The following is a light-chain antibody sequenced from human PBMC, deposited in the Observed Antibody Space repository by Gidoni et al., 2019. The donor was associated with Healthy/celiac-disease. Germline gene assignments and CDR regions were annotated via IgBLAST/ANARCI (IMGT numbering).Light chain of an antibody. CDR2: DAS. J-gene: IGKJ4*01. CDR1: QDISNY. V-gene: IGKV1-33*01. Sequence: DIKMPQSPSSLSASVGDRVTITCQASQDISNYLNWYQQKPGKAPKLLIYDASNLETGVPSRFSGSGSGTDFTFTISSLQPEDIATYYCQQYDNLPLTFXGXTKVEIK. CDR3: QQYDNLPLT.